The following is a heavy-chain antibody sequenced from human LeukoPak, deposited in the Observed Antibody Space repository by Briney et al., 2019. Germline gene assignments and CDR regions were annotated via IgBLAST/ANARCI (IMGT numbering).Heavy chain of an antibody. J-gene: IGHJ6*02. Sequence: PGGSLRLSCAASGFTFSSYAMTWVRQAPGKGLEWVSGINGNGGRTYYADSVKGRFTISRDNSKSTLYLQMNSLRAEDTAIYYCAKYMYGNYYYGMDVWGQGTTVTVSS. CDR3: AKYMYGNYYYGMDV. V-gene: IGHV3-23*01. CDR1: GFTFSSYA. D-gene: IGHD2-8*01. CDR2: INGNGGRT.